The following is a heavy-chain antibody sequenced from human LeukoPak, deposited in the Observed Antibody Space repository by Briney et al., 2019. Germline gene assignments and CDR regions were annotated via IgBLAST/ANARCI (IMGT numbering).Heavy chain of an antibody. D-gene: IGHD3-16*01. V-gene: IGHV4-59*11. Sequence: SETLSLTCTVSGGYLGSHYWTWIRQPPGKGLEWIGYIYDSGSTYYHPSLKSRVTISVDTSKNQFSLRLSSATAADTAVYYRARGGVLKSVDYWGQGTLVTVSS. J-gene: IGHJ4*02. CDR2: IYDSGST. CDR3: ARGGVLKSVDY. CDR1: GGYLGSHY.